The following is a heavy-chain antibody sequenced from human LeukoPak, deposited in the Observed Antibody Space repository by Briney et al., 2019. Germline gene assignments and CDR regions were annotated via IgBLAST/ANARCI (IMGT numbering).Heavy chain of an antibody. D-gene: IGHD3/OR15-3a*01. Sequence: GGSLRLSCAASGFTYSSYAMSWVRQAPGKGLEWVSAISGSGGSTYYADSVKGRFTISRDNSKNTLYLQMNSLRAEDTAVYYCAKDYGFWSGLDYWGQGTLVTVSS. J-gene: IGHJ4*02. CDR1: GFTYSSYA. CDR2: ISGSGGST. V-gene: IGHV3-23*01. CDR3: AKDYGFWSGLDY.